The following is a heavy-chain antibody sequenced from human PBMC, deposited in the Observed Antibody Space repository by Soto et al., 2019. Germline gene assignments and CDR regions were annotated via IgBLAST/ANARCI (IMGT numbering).Heavy chain of an antibody. D-gene: IGHD6-19*01. CDR3: ARDSSGWGGGMDV. CDR2: IYYSGST. V-gene: IGHV4-59*01. CDR1: GGTISSYY. J-gene: IGHJ6*02. Sequence: SETLSLTCPVSGGTISSYYWSWIRQPPGKGLEWIGYIYYSGSTNYNPSLKSRVTISVDTSKNQFSLKLSSVTAADTAVYYCARDSSGWGGGMDVWGQGTTVTVSS.